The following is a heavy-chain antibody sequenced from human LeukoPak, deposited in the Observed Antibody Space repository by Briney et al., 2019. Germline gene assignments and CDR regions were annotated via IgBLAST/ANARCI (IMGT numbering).Heavy chain of an antibody. Sequence: PSETLSLTCAVSGGSISSGGYSWSWIRQPPGKGLDWIGYIYHSGSTYYNPSLKSRVTISVDRSKNQFSLKLSSVTAADTAVYYCARVWNYYDSSGYYRFDPWGQGTLVTVSS. CDR2: IYHSGST. D-gene: IGHD3-22*01. J-gene: IGHJ5*02. CDR1: GGSISSGGYS. V-gene: IGHV4-30-2*01. CDR3: ARVWNYYDSSGYYRFDP.